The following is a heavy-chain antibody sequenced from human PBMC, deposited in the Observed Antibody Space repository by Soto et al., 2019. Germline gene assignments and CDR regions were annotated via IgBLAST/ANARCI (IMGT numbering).Heavy chain of an antibody. J-gene: IGHJ4*02. CDR2: INAGNGNT. V-gene: IGHV1-3*01. Sequence: ASGKVSCKASVYTFTSYAMHWVRQAPGQRLEWMGWINAGNGNTKYSQKFQGRVTITRDTSASTAYMELSSLRSEDTAVYYCARVRQGSSWYYWGQGTLVTVSS. D-gene: IGHD6-13*01. CDR3: ARVRQGSSWYY. CDR1: VYTFTSYA.